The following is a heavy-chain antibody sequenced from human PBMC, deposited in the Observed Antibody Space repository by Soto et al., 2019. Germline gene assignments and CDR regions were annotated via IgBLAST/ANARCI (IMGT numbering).Heavy chain of an antibody. CDR2: ITGSGDST. Sequence: EVQLLESGGGLVQPGGSLRLSCAVSGFTFSSHAMSWVRQAPGKGLECVSSITGSGDSTYYADSVKGRFTISRDKSKSTLYLPMNSLRAEDTAVYYCATDLQFSGWLSAQTFDYWGQGTQVTVSS. V-gene: IGHV3-23*01. D-gene: IGHD6-19*01. J-gene: IGHJ4*02. CDR3: ATDLQFSGWLSAQTFDY. CDR1: GFTFSSHA.